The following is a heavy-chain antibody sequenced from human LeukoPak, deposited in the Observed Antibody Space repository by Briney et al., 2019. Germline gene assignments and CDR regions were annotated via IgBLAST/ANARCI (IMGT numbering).Heavy chain of an antibody. V-gene: IGHV4-34*01. CDR2: INHSGST. CDR3: ASMAVPAATP. Sequence: SETLSLTCAVYGGSFSGYYWSWIRQPPGKGLEWIGEINHSGSTNYNPSLKSRVTISEDTSKNQFSLKLSSVTAADTAVYYCASMAVPAATPWGQGTLVTVSS. J-gene: IGHJ5*02. CDR1: GGSFSGYY. D-gene: IGHD2-2*01.